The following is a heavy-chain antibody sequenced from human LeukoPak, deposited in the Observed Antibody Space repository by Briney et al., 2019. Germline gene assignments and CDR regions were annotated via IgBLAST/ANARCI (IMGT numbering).Heavy chain of an antibody. J-gene: IGHJ5*02. CDR1: GFTFTSSA. Sequence: ASVKVSCKASGFTFTSSAMQWVRQARGQRLEWIGWIVVGSGNTNYAQKFQERVTITRNTSISTAYMELSSLRSEDTAVYYCARVRMIATRWFDPWGQGTLVTVSS. CDR3: ARVRMIATRWFDP. D-gene: IGHD3-22*01. V-gene: IGHV1-58*02. CDR2: IVVGSGNT.